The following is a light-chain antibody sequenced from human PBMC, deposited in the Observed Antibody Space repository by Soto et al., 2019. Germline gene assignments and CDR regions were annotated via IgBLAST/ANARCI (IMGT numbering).Light chain of an antibody. CDR3: SAYKASISYV. J-gene: IGLJ1*01. Sequence: QSALTQPASVSGSPGQSITISCTGTSSDIGTYNFVSWYQQHPGKAPKLMVFDVSNRPSGVSNRFSGSKSGNTASLTISGLQAEDEADYYCSAYKASISYVFGRGTKVTVL. CDR1: SSDIGTYNF. V-gene: IGLV2-14*03. CDR2: DVS.